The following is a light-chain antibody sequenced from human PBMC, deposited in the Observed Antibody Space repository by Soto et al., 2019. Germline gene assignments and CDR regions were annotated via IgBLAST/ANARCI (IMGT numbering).Light chain of an antibody. V-gene: IGKV1-39*01. J-gene: IGKJ4*01. Sequence: DIQMTQSPSSLSASIGETVTITCRASQDISGRLNWYQQTRGRVPKLLIYGASNLESGVPSRFSGSGSGTDFTLTIRGIPTEDFAYYSCQQCYSTPLSFGGGTKVDIK. CDR1: QDISGR. CDR3: QQCYSTPLS. CDR2: GAS.